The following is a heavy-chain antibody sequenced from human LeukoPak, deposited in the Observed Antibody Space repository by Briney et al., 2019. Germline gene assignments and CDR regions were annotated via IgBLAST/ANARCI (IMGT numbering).Heavy chain of an antibody. CDR1: GYTLTELS. Sequence: GASVKVSCKVSGYTLTELSMHWVRQAPGKGLEWMGGFDPEDGETIYAQKFQGRVTMTEDTSTDTAYMELSSLRSEDTAVYYCARDLRITGTINYYYYMDVWGKGTTVTVSS. CDR3: ARDLRITGTINYYYYMDV. V-gene: IGHV1-24*01. D-gene: IGHD1-7*01. J-gene: IGHJ6*03. CDR2: FDPEDGET.